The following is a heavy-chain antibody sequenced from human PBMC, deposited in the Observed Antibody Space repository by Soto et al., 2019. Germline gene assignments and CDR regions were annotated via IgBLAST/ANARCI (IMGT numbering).Heavy chain of an antibody. Sequence: GGSLRLSCTASGFTFGDYAMSWFRQAPGKGLEWVGFIRSKAYGGTTEYAASVKGRFTISRDDSKSIAYLQMNSLKTEDTAVYYCTRDETPADTAMVTPDYWGQGTLVTVSS. CDR2: IRSKAYGGTT. CDR3: TRDETPADTAMVTPDY. CDR1: GFTFGDYA. V-gene: IGHV3-49*03. J-gene: IGHJ4*02. D-gene: IGHD5-18*01.